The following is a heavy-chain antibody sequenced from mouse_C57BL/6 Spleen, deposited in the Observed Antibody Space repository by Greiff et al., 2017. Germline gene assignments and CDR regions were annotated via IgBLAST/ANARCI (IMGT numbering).Heavy chain of an antibody. J-gene: IGHJ3*01. D-gene: IGHD2-4*01. CDR2: IHPNSGST. V-gene: IGHV1-64*01. CDR3: ARSPYDYYTWFAY. Sequence: QVQLQQPGAELVKPGASVKLSCKASGYTFTSYWMHWVKQRPGQGLEWIGMIHPNSGSTNYNEKFKSKATLTVDKSSSTAYMQLSSLTSEDSAVYYCARSPYDYYTWFAYWGQGTLVTVSA. CDR1: GYTFTSYW.